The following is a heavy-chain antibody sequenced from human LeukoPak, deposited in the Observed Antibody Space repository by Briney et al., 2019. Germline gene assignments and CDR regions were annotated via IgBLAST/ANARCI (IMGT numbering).Heavy chain of an antibody. CDR1: GGSFSAYY. CDR2: INHSGSS. CDR3: APRGDIEHSYVYGKWFDP. V-gene: IGHV4-34*01. J-gene: IGHJ5*02. D-gene: IGHD5-18*01. Sequence: SETLSLTCAVYGGSFSAYYWTWIRQPPGKGLEWIGEINHSGSSNYNSSLRSRVTISADTSYKQFSLRLSSVTAADTAVYYCAPRGDIEHSYVYGKWFDPWGQGTRVTVSS.